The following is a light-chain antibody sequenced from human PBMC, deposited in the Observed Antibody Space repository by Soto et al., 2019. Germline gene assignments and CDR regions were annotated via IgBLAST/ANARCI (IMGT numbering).Light chain of an antibody. CDR1: RSNIGSNT. CDR3: AAWDDSRNGVYV. CDR2: SNN. V-gene: IGLV1-44*01. Sequence: QSVLTQPPSASGTPGQRVTISCSGSRSNIGSNTVNWYQQLPGSAPKLLIYSNNQRPSGVPDRFSGSKSGTSASLAISGLQSEDEADYYCAAWDDSRNGVYVFGTGTKLTVL. J-gene: IGLJ1*01.